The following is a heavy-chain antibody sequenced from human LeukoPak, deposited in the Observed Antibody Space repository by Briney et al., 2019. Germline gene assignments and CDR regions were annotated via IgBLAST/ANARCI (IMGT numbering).Heavy chain of an antibody. CDR2: ISGGGST. CDR1: GITFTSYS. D-gene: IGHD4-23*01. CDR3: ARVNSLDYFDY. V-gene: IGHV3-23*01. J-gene: IGHJ4*02. Sequence: GGSLRLSCAASGITFTSYSMNWVRQAPGKGLEWVSTISGGGSTYYADSVKGRFTISRDNSKNTLYLQMNSLRAEDTAVYYCARVNSLDYFDYWGQGTLVTVSS.